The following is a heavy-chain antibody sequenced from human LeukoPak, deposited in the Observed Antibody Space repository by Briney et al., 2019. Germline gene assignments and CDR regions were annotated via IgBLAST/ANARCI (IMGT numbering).Heavy chain of an antibody. V-gene: IGHV3-23*01. D-gene: IGHD1-26*01. CDR1: GFTFSTFT. Sequence: GGSLRLSCAASGFTFSTFTMNWVRQAPGKGLEWVSAIVSNGDIYYADSVKGRFTISRDNSRGTLYLQINGLRADDTAVYYCAKVNLPDGKWDIHYWGVGTPVTVSS. CDR3: AKVNLPDGKWDIHY. J-gene: IGHJ4*02. CDR2: IVSNGDI.